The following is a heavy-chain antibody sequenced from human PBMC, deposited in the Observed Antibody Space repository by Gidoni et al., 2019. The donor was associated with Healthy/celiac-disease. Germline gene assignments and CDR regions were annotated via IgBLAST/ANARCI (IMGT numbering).Heavy chain of an antibody. J-gene: IGHJ5*02. CDR1: GYTFTSYY. Sequence: QVQLVQSGAEVKKPGASVTVSCKASGYTFTSYYMHWVRQAPGQGLEWMGIINPSGGSTSYAQKFQGRVTMTRDTSTSTVYMELSSLRSEDTAVYYCARDLTTVVTPIGWFDPWGQGTLVTVSS. D-gene: IGHD4-17*01. CDR2: INPSGGST. V-gene: IGHV1-46*03. CDR3: ARDLTTVVTPIGWFDP.